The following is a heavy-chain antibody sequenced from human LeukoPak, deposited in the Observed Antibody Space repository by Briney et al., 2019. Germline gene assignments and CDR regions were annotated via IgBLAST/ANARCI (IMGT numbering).Heavy chain of an antibody. CDR2: IYTSGST. CDR3: ARGYYYDSSGYYYATGNFDY. D-gene: IGHD3-22*01. J-gene: IGHJ4*02. CDR1: GGSISSYY. Sequence: PSETLSLTCTVSGGSISSYYWSWIRQPAGKGPEWIGRIYTSGSTYYNPSLKSRVTISVDTSKNQFSLKLSSVTAAGTAVYYCARGYYYDSSGYYYATGNFDYWGQGTLVTVSS. V-gene: IGHV4-4*07.